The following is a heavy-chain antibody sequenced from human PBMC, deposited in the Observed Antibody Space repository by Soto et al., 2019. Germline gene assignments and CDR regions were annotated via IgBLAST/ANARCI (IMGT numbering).Heavy chain of an antibody. V-gene: IGHV1-69*01. CDR1: GGTFTSTA. J-gene: IGHJ6*02. CDR2: IIPVLGTP. D-gene: IGHD6-13*01. Sequence: QVLLVQSSAEVKQPGYSVKVSCKASGGTFTSTAFSWVRQAPGQGLEWMGGIIPVLGTPNYAQKFQARLTVTADASTTTVQMELSSLRSDDTAVYYCASSAGLDHLLNYYGLNVWGQGTTVTVSS. CDR3: ASSAGLDHLLNYYGLNV.